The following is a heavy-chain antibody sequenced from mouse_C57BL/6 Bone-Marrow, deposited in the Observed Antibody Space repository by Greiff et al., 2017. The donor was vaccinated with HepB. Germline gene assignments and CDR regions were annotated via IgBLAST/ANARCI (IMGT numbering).Heavy chain of an antibody. V-gene: IGHV5-17*01. CDR2: ISSGSSTI. J-gene: IGHJ2*01. Sequence: EVKVEESGGGLVKPGGSLKLSCAASGFTFSDYGMHWVRQAPEKGLEWVAYISSGSSTIYYADTVKGRFTISRDNAKNTLFLQMTSLRSEDTAMYYCARPEGNYGGYFDYWGQGTTLTVSS. CDR1: GFTFSDYG. CDR3: ARPEGNYGGYFDY. D-gene: IGHD2-1*01.